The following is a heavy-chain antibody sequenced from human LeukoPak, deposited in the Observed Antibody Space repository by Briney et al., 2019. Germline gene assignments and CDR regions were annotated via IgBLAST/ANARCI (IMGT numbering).Heavy chain of an antibody. V-gene: IGHV4-61*02. CDR2: IYTTGST. Sequence: SETLSLTCTVSCDSISIGSLFWSWIRQPAGKGLEWIGRIYTTGSTNYNPSLKSRVTISVGTSKNQFSLKLSSVAAADTAVDYCAREGSGSHPGYYWAQGTLVTVSS. J-gene: IGHJ4*02. D-gene: IGHD1-26*01. CDR1: CDSISIGSLF. CDR3: AREGSGSHPGYY.